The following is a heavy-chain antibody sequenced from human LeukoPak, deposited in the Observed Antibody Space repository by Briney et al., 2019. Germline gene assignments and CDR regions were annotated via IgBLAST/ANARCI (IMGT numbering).Heavy chain of an antibody. CDR3: ARGNGNVGGRLDP. D-gene: IGHD1-1*01. V-gene: IGHV3-30*03. CDR2: ISYDGSNK. Sequence: GRSLRLSCAASGFTFSSYGMHWVRQAPGKGLEWVAVISYDGSNKYYADSVKGRFTISRDNSKNTLYLQMNSLRAEDTAVYYCARGNGNVGGRLDPWGQGIRLTVSS. CDR1: GFTFSSYG. J-gene: IGHJ5*02.